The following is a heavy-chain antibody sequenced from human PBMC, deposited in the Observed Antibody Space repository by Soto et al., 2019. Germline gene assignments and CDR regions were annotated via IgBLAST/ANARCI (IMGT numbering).Heavy chain of an antibody. J-gene: IGHJ5*02. D-gene: IGHD1-1*01. CDR2: IGDSGSRT. Sequence: EEQLLESGGGLVQPGESLRLSCAASGFTFSSSAMNWVRQAPGKGLEWVSIIGDSGSRTYYADSVRGRFTISRDNSKNTLYLQMSSLRAEDTALYYCAKSLNINWKNWFDPWGQGTLVTVSS. CDR3: AKSLNINWKNWFDP. CDR1: GFTFSSSA. V-gene: IGHV3-23*01.